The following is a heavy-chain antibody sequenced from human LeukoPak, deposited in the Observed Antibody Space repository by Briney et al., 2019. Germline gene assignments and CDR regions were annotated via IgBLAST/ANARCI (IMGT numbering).Heavy chain of an antibody. CDR3: ATGDSRSWYYFDY. CDR1: GFTFSSYW. V-gene: IGHV3-74*01. J-gene: IGHJ4*02. Sequence: GGSLRLSCAASGFTFSSYWMHWVRQAPGKGLVWVSRINSDGSSTSYADSVKGRFTISRDNSKNTLYLQMSSLRAEDTAVYYCATGDSRSWYYFDYWGQGTLVTVSS. D-gene: IGHD6-13*01. CDR2: INSDGSST.